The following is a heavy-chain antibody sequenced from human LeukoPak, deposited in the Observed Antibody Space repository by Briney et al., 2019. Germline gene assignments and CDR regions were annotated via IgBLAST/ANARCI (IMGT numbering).Heavy chain of an antibody. CDR2: INHSGST. D-gene: IGHD5-12*01. CDR1: GGSFSGYY. CDR3: ARHSSGYDPYFDY. J-gene: IGHJ4*02. V-gene: IGHV4-34*01. Sequence: SETLSLTCAVYGGSFSGYYWSWIRQPPGKGLEWIGEINHSGSTNYNPSLKSRVTISVDTSKNQFSLKLSSVTAADTAVYYCARHSSGYDPYFDYWGRGTLVTVSS.